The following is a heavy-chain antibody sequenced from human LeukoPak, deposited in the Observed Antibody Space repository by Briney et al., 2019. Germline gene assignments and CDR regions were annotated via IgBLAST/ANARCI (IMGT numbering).Heavy chain of an antibody. Sequence: SETLSLTRTVSGGSISSGSYYWSWIRQPAGKGLEWIGRIYTSGSTNYNPSLKSRVTISVDTSKNQFSLKLSSVTAADTAVYYCARHMVRGVHAFDIWGQGTMVTVSS. CDR3: ARHMVRGVHAFDI. V-gene: IGHV4-61*02. D-gene: IGHD3-10*01. CDR1: GGSISSGSYY. J-gene: IGHJ3*02. CDR2: IYTSGST.